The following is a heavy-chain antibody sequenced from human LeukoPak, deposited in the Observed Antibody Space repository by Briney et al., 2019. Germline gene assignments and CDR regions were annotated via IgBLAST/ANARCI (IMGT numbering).Heavy chain of an antibody. Sequence: PGGSLRLSCAASGFTFSSYSMNWVRQAPGKGLEWVSSISSSSSYIYYADSVKGRFTISRDNAKNSLYLQMNSLRAEDAAVYYCARAGNWNYGNYFDYWGQGTLVTVSS. V-gene: IGHV3-21*01. D-gene: IGHD1-7*01. J-gene: IGHJ4*02. CDR3: ARAGNWNYGNYFDY. CDR2: ISSSSSYI. CDR1: GFTFSSYS.